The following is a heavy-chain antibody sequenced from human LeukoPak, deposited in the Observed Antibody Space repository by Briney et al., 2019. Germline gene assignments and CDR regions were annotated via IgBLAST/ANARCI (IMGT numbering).Heavy chain of an antibody. CDR2: ISGDGGST. V-gene: IGHV3-43*02. D-gene: IGHD3-22*01. CDR1: GFTFDDYA. J-gene: IGHJ4*02. CDR3: AKEQDYYDSSGYYSPIDY. Sequence: GGSLRLSCAASGFTFDDYAMHWVRQAPGKGLECVSLISGDGGSTYYADSVKGRFTISRDNSKNSLYLQMNSLRTEDTALYYCAKEQDYYDSSGYYSPIDYWGQGTLVTVSS.